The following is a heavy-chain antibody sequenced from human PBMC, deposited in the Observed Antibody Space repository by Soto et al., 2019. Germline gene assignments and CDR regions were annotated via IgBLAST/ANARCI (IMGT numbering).Heavy chain of an antibody. Sequence: QVQLVESVGGVVQPGRSLRLSCAASGFTFSNYGMHWVRQAPGKGLEWVAVIWYDGSNKYYADSVKGRFTISRDNSKNTLYLQMNSLRAEDTAVYYCTRDVRSTYFDYWGQGTLVTVSS. J-gene: IGHJ4*02. V-gene: IGHV3-33*01. CDR3: TRDVRSTYFDY. CDR2: IWYDGSNK. D-gene: IGHD3-16*01. CDR1: GFTFSNYG.